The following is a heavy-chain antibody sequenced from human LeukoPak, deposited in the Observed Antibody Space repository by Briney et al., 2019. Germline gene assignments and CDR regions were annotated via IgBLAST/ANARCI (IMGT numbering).Heavy chain of an antibody. CDR3: ARGVVTDAFDI. D-gene: IGHD3-3*01. CDR2: ISSSSSTI. CDR1: GFTFSSYS. V-gene: IGHV3-48*04. J-gene: IGHJ3*02. Sequence: PGGSLRLSCAASGFTFSSYSMNWVRQAPGKGLEWVSYISSSSSTIYYADSVKGRFTISRDNAKNSLYLQMNSLRAEDTAVYYCARGVVTDAFDIWGQGTVVTVSS.